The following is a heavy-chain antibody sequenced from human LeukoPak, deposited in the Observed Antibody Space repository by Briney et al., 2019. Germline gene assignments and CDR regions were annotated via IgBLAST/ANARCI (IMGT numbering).Heavy chain of an antibody. CDR1: GGSINNYY. V-gene: IGHV4-4*07. CDR3: ARGRYCSADICSGGDAFDI. J-gene: IGHJ3*02. D-gene: IGHD2-15*01. Sequence: SSETLSLTCTVSGGSINNYYWSWIRQPAGKGLEWIGRIYTRASTNYNPSLKSRVTMSVDTSKNQFSLKLSSVTAADTAVYYCARGRYCSADICSGGDAFDIWGQGTMVSVSS. CDR2: IYTRAST.